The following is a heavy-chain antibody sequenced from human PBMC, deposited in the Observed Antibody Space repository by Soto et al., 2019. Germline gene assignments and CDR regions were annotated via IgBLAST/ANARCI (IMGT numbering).Heavy chain of an antibody. D-gene: IGHD6-19*01. V-gene: IGHV3-13*05. CDR2: IGTTGHP. J-gene: IGHJ4*01. CDR3: ARGSSGWYADLDY. CDR1: GFTFDNYD. Sequence: EVQLVESGGGLMRPGGSLRLSCTASGFTFDNYDMHWVRQRAGKGLEWVAAIGTTGHPYYPGSGKGRFTISRENVKNSLFLQVNDLKAGDTAVYYCARGSSGWYADLDYWGHGTLVNVSA.